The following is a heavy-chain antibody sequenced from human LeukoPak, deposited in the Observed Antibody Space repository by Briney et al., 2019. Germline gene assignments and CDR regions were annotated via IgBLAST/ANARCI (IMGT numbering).Heavy chain of an antibody. CDR3: ARGGYCSGGSCYFDTDY. J-gene: IGHJ4*02. V-gene: IGHV3-21*01. Sequence: GGSLRLSCAASGFTFSSYSMNWVRQVPGKGLGWVSSISSSSSYIYYADSVKGRFTISRDNAKNSLYLQMNSLRAEDTAVYYCARGGYCSGGSCYFDTDYWGQGTLVTVSS. CDR2: ISSSSSYI. D-gene: IGHD2-15*01. CDR1: GFTFSSYS.